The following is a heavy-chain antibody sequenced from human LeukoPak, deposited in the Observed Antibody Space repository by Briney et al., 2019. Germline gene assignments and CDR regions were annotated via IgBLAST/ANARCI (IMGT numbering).Heavy chain of an antibody. Sequence: PGGSLRLSCAASGFTFSSYAMNWVRQAPGKGLEWVSAISGSGGTAYYADSVKGRFTISRDNSKNTLYLQMNGLRAEDTAVYYCAKGYSILVAGIDTDLGYYYYMDVWGKGTTVTVSS. V-gene: IGHV3-23*01. J-gene: IGHJ6*03. CDR1: GFTFSSYA. CDR2: ISGSGGTA. D-gene: IGHD6-19*01. CDR3: AKGYSILVAGIDTDLGYYYYMDV.